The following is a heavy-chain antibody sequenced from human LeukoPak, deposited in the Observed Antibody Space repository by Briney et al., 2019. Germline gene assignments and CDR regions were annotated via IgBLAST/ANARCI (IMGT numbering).Heavy chain of an antibody. CDR2: ISSDGSTT. J-gene: IGHJ1*01. Sequence: GGSLRLSCAAYGFTFSSYWMHWVRQAPGKGLVWVSRISSDGSTTDYADSVKGRFTISRDNAKNTLYLQMNSLRAEDTAVYYCARDWGSAEHWGQGTLVTVSS. D-gene: IGHD3-16*01. CDR1: GFTFSSYW. CDR3: ARDWGSAEH. V-gene: IGHV3-74*01.